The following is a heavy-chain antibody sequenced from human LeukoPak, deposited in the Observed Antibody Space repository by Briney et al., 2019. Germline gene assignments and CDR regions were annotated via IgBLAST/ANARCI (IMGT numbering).Heavy chain of an antibody. J-gene: IGHJ4*02. CDR3: AKAHRNIAVAGTLDY. Sequence: PGGSLRLSCAASGFTVSSNYMSWVRQAPGKGLEWVSAISGSGGSTYYADSVKGRFTISRDNSKNTLYLQMNSLRAEDTAVYYCAKAHRNIAVAGTLDYWGQGTLVTVSS. D-gene: IGHD6-19*01. CDR2: ISGSGGST. V-gene: IGHV3-23*01. CDR1: GFTVSSNY.